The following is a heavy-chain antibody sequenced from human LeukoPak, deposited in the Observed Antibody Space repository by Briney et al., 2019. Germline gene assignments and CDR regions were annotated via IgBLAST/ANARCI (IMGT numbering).Heavy chain of an antibody. Sequence: PSETLSLTCTVSGGSISSSGYYWGSIRQPPGKGLEWIGSIYYSGSIYYNPSLKSRVTISVDTSKSQFSLNLSSVTAADTAVYYCARSRDSSGASFDYWGQGTPVTVSS. D-gene: IGHD2-15*01. CDR2: IYYSGSI. CDR3: ARSRDSSGASFDY. J-gene: IGHJ4*02. V-gene: IGHV4-39*01. CDR1: GGSISSSGYY.